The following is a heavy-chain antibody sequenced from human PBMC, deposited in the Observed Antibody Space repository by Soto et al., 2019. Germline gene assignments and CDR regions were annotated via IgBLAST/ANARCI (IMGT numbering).Heavy chain of an antibody. Sequence: QVPLQQSGPGLVKPSQTLSLTCAISGASFSTNGVAWNWIRQSPSRGLEWLGRTYYRSKWYTHYAVSEKSRISVNADTSTTQFSLQLKSVTPKDTAVYYCARARYSGFDYWGQGTLVTVSS. V-gene: IGHV6-1*01. J-gene: IGHJ4*02. D-gene: IGHD5-12*01. CDR2: TYYRSKWYT. CDR1: GASFSTNGVA. CDR3: ARARYSGFDY.